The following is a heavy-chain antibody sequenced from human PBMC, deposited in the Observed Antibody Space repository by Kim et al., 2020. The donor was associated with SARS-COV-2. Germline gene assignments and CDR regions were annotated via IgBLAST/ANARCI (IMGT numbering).Heavy chain of an antibody. CDR3: ARDTASYWYSSYGMVV. J-gene: IGHJ6*02. Sequence: SVQGRFTISRDNAKNSLYLQMTSLRAEDTAVYYCARDTASYWYSSYGMVVWGQGTTVTVSS. D-gene: IGHD6-13*01. V-gene: IGHV3-48*01.